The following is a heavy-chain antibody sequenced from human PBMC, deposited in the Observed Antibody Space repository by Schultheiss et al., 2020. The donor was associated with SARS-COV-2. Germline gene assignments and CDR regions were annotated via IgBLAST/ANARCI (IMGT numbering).Heavy chain of an antibody. V-gene: IGHV3-9*01. D-gene: IGHD5-18*01. CDR2: ISWNSGSI. CDR1: GFTFSSYA. Sequence: GGSLRLSCAASGFTFSSYAMSWVRQAPGKGLEWVSGISWNSGSIGYADSVKGRFTISRDNAKNSLYLQMNSLRAEDTALYYCAKDTAMADYYYYGMDVWGQGTTVTVSS. J-gene: IGHJ6*02. CDR3: AKDTAMADYYYYGMDV.